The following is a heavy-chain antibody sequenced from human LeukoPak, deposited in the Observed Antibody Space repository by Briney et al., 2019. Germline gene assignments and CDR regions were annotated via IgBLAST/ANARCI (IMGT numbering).Heavy chain of an antibody. CDR3: ASANYYDSSGSNWGDY. Sequence: GGSLRLSCAASGFTVSSSYMNWVRQAPGKGLEWVSLIYSGGGTYYADSVKGRFTISRDNSKNTLYLQMNSLRAEDTAVYYCASANYYDSSGSNWGDYWGQGTLVTVSS. CDR2: IYSGGGT. CDR1: GFTVSSSY. D-gene: IGHD3-22*01. V-gene: IGHV3-66*01. J-gene: IGHJ4*02.